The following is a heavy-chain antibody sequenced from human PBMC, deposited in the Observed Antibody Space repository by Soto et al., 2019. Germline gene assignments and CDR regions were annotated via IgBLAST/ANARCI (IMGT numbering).Heavy chain of an antibody. J-gene: IGHJ4*02. CDR3: ARDIFGVVIRGPNFDY. CDR1: GYTFTSYG. D-gene: IGHD3-3*02. Sequence: QVQLVQSGAEVKKPGASVKVSCKASGYTFTSYGISWVQQAPGQGLEWMGWISAYNGNTNYAQKLQGRVTMTTDTSTSTAYMELRSLRSDDTAVYYCARDIFGVVIRGPNFDYWGQGTLVTVSS. CDR2: ISAYNGNT. V-gene: IGHV1-18*01.